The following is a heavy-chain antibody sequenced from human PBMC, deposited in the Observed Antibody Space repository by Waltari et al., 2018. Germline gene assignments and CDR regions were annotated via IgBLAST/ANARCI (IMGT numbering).Heavy chain of an antibody. Sequence: QVQLQESGPGLVKPSGTLSLTCAVSGASVSSAYWWSWVRPPPGKGLEWIGQIHGSGKTHYHPSLESRVTVSMDTSNNQFTLKVTSATAADTGVYYCARDRGRGLYLDSWGQGTQVTVSP. V-gene: IGHV4-4*02. CDR3: ARDRGRGLYLDS. CDR1: GASVSSAYW. J-gene: IGHJ4*02. CDR2: IHGSGKT. D-gene: IGHD2-15*01.